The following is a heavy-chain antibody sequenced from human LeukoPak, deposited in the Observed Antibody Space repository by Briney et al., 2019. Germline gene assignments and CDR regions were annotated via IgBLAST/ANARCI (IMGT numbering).Heavy chain of an antibody. Sequence: SETLSLTCTVSGGSVSSGSYYWSWIRQPPGKGLEWIGYIYYSGSTNYNSSLKSRVTISVDTSKNQFSLKLSSVTAADTAVYYCARGIAARLGYFDYWGQGTLVTVSS. CDR3: ARGIAARLGYFDY. V-gene: IGHV4-61*01. CDR1: GGSVSSGSYY. J-gene: IGHJ4*02. CDR2: IYYSGST. D-gene: IGHD6-6*01.